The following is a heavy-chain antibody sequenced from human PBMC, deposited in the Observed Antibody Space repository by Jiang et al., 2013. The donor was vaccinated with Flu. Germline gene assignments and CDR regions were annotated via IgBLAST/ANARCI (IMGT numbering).Heavy chain of an antibody. V-gene: IGHV6-1*01. CDR1: GDSVSNNRAV. CDR2: TFYESKWDQ. Sequence: SQTLSLTCDISGDSVSNNRAVWNWIRQSPSRGLEWLGRTFYESKWDQHYAPSVKSRISINPDTFKNQVSLQLNSVTPEDTAVYYCAREVTGATYRMDVWGQGTTVTVSS. J-gene: IGHJ6*02. CDR3: AREVTGATYRMDV. D-gene: IGHD1-1*01.